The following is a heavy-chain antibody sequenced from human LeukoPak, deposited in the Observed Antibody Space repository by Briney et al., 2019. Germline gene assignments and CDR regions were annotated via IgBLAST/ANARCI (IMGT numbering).Heavy chain of an antibody. V-gene: IGHV3-23*01. CDR2: ISGSGDTT. J-gene: IGHJ6*03. CDR3: AKGGGYEARYYYLDV. D-gene: IGHD5-12*01. CDR1: GFIFSNYA. Sequence: PGGSLRLSCATSGFIFSNYAVNWVRQALGKGLEWVSIISGSGDTTYYADSVKGRFTVSRDNSKNTLYLQMKSLRAEDTAVYYCAKGGGYEARYYYLDVWGKGTTVTISS.